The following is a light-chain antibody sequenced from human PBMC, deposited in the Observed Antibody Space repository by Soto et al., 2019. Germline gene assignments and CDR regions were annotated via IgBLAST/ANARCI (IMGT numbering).Light chain of an antibody. Sequence: DIQMIQSPSSLSASVGDRVTITCRASHNIGTYLNWYQRKPGKAPNLLIYAASTLQSGVPSRFSGSGSGTDFTLTISSLQPEDFATYYCQQSYTTPLFTFGPGTKVDIK. J-gene: IGKJ3*01. CDR3: QQSYTTPLFT. CDR1: HNIGTY. V-gene: IGKV1-39*01. CDR2: AAS.